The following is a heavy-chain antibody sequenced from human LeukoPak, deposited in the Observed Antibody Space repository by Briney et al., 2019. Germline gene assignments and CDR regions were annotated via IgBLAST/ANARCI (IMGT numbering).Heavy chain of an antibody. D-gene: IGHD3-3*01. CDR3: ARGRKSWGFWREGYYYMDV. Sequence: SETLSLTCTVSGGSISSSSYYWGWIRQPPGKGLEWIGSIYYSGSTYYNPSLKSRVTISVDTSKNQFSLKLSSVTAADTAVYYCARGRKSWGFWREGYYYMDVWGKGTTVTVSS. CDR1: GGSISSSSYY. J-gene: IGHJ6*03. CDR2: IYYSGST. V-gene: IGHV4-39*07.